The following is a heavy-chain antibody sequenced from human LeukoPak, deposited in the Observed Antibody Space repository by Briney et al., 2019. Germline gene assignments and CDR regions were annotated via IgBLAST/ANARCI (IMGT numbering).Heavy chain of an antibody. D-gene: IGHD6-13*01. V-gene: IGHV4-59*01. CDR2: ISYSGST. CDR1: GDSISTYY. Sequence: SETLSLTCTVSGDSISTYYWSWIRQPPGKGLEWIGYISYSGSTNYNPSLKSRVTISVDTSKNQFSLKLSSVTAADTAVYCCARGSYSSSWLTFDIWAKGQWSPSLQ. CDR3: ARGSYSSSWLTFDI. J-gene: IGHJ3*02.